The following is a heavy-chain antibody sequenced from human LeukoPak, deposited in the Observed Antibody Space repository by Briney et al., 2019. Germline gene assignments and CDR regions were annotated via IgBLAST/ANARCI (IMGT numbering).Heavy chain of an antibody. CDR1: GFTFSSYG. J-gene: IGHJ4*02. Sequence: PGRSLRLSCAASGFTFSSYGMHWVRQAPGKGLEWVAVISYDGSNKYYADSVKGRFTISRDNSKNTLYLQMNSLRAEDTAVYYCAKDVVPIAAAYYFGYWGQGTLVTVSS. CDR2: ISYDGSNK. V-gene: IGHV3-30*18. CDR3: AKDVVPIAAAYYFGY. D-gene: IGHD6-13*01.